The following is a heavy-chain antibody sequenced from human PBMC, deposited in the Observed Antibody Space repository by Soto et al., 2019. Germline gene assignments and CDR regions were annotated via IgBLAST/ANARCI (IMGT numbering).Heavy chain of an antibody. CDR1: GYTFTGYA. D-gene: IGHD6-13*01. V-gene: IGHV1-3*01. J-gene: IGHJ4*02. CDR3: ARGASSSWTSLDY. Sequence: ASVKVSCKASGYTFTGYAVHWVRQAPGQRPEWMGWINAGNGNTKHSQNFQGRVTITRDTSASTAYMELSSLRFEDTAVYYCARGASSSWTSLDYWGQGTLVTVS. CDR2: INAGNGNT.